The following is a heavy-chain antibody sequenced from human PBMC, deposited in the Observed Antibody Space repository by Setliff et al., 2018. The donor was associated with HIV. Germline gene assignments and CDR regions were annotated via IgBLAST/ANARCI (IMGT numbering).Heavy chain of an antibody. Sequence: SLTCTVSGGSMTGYFWNWIRQSPGKGLEWIGYIYYNGDTNYNPTLNSRGTISVDTSKNQFSLKLTSVTAADTAVYYCAREIYGGNSRPFDYCGPGTLVTV. V-gene: IGHV4-59*01. CDR3: AREIYGGNSRPFDY. CDR1: GGSMTGYF. D-gene: IGHD4-17*01. CDR2: IYYNGDT. J-gene: IGHJ4*02.